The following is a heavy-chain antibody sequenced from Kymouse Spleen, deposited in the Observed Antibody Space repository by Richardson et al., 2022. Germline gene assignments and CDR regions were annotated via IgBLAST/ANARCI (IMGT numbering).Heavy chain of an antibody. J-gene: IGHJ6*02. V-gene: IGHV3-15*01. Sequence: EVQLVESGGGLVKPGGSLRLSCAASGFTFSNAWMSWVRQAPGKGLEWVGRIKSKTDGGTTDYAAPVKGRFTISRDDSKNTLYLQMNSLKTEDTAVYYCTWFGELSYYGMDVWGQGTTVTVSS. CDR2: IKSKTDGGTT. CDR1: GFTFSNAW. D-gene: IGHD3-10*01. CDR3: TWFGELSYYGMDV.